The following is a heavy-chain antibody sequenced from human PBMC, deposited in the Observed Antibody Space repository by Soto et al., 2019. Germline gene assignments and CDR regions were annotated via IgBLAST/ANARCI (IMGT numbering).Heavy chain of an antibody. D-gene: IGHD3-16*01. V-gene: IGHV4-39*01. Sequence: PSETLSLTCTVSGGSLRTTSSFWGCVRQPPEKGLEGIASVYHSGSTYYSPSLKSRVTLSVDTSNNQFSLTLSSVTAGDAAVYFCARDFGWFDSWGQGTLVTVSS. CDR1: GGSLRTTSSF. J-gene: IGHJ5*01. CDR3: ARDFGWFDS. CDR2: VYHSGST.